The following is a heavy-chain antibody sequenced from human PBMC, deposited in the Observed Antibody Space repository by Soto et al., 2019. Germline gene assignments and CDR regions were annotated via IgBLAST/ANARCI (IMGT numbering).Heavy chain of an antibody. CDR2: ISWNSGSI. Sequence: GGSLRLSCAASGFTFDDYAMHWVRQAPGKGLEWVSGISWNSGSIGYADSVKGRFTISRDNAKNSLYLQMNSLRAEDTALYYCAKGLYSSGLDYWGQGTLVTVSS. CDR3: AKGLYSSGLDY. V-gene: IGHV3-9*01. CDR1: GFTFDDYA. D-gene: IGHD6-19*01. J-gene: IGHJ4*02.